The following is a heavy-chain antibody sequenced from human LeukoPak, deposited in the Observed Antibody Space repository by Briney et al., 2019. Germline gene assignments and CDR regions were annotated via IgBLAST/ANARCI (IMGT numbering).Heavy chain of an antibody. J-gene: IGHJ4*02. CDR2: IYSGGST. V-gene: IGHV3-66*01. CDR3: ARDLGRGYCSGGSCYYFDY. D-gene: IGHD2-15*01. Sequence: GGSLRLSCAASGFTVSSNYVSWVRQAPGKGLEWVSVIYSGGSTYYADSVKGRFTISRDNSKNTLYLQMNSLRAEDTAVYYCARDLGRGYCSGGSCYYFDYWGQGTLVTVSS. CDR1: GFTVSSNY.